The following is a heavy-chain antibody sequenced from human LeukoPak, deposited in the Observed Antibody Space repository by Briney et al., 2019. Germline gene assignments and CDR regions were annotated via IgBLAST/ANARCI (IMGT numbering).Heavy chain of an antibody. Sequence: GRSLRLSCAASGFTFSSYGMHWVRQAPGKGLEWVAFIRYDGSNKYYADSVKGRFTISRDNSKNTLYLQMNSLRAEDTAVYYCAKDLVTMVRGVIIPIDYWGQGTLVTVSS. CDR1: GFTFSSYG. D-gene: IGHD3-10*01. J-gene: IGHJ4*02. CDR2: IRYDGSNK. CDR3: AKDLVTMVRGVIIPIDY. V-gene: IGHV3-30*02.